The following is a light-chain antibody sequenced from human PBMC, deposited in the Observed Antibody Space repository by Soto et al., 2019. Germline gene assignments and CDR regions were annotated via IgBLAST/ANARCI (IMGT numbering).Light chain of an antibody. CDR1: SSDVGGYDF. CDR3: SSYTNINTRACV. J-gene: IGLJ1*01. CDR2: EVT. Sequence: QSALTQPASVSGSPGQSITISCTGTSSDVGGYDFVSWYQHHPGKVPKLMIYEVTDRPSGVSNRFSGSKSGNTASLTISGLQAEDEAEYYCSSYTNINTRACVFGTGTKVTVL. V-gene: IGLV2-14*01.